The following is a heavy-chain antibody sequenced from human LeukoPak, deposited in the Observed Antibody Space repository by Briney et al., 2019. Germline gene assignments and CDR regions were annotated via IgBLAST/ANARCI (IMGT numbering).Heavy chain of an antibody. V-gene: IGHV3-30*18. CDR2: ISYDESNK. J-gene: IGHJ4*02. Sequence: PGGSLRLSCAASGFTFSSYGMHWVRQAPGKGLEWVAVISYDESNKYYADSVKGRFTISRDNSKNTLYLQMNSLRAEDTAVYYCAKDKGRYCSSTSCYPGDYWGQGTLVTVSS. D-gene: IGHD2-2*01. CDR3: AKDKGRYCSSTSCYPGDY. CDR1: GFTFSSYG.